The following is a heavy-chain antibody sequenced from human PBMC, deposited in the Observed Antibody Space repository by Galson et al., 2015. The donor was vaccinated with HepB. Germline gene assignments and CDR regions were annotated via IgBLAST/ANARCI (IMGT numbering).Heavy chain of an antibody. D-gene: IGHD2-15*01. J-gene: IGHJ5*02. CDR1: GFTFSSYS. CDR3: ARDARVVAAYNWFDP. Sequence: SLRLSCAASGFTFSSYSMNWVRQAPGKGQEWVSPISSSSSYIYYADSVKGRFTISRDNAKNSLYLQMNSLRAEDTAVYYCARDARVVAAYNWFDPWGQGTLVTVSS. V-gene: IGHV3-21*01. CDR2: ISSSSSYI.